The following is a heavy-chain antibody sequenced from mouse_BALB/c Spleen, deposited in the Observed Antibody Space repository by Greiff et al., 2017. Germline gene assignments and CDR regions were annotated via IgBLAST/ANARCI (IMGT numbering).Heavy chain of an antibody. V-gene: IGHV1S56*01. D-gene: IGHD1-1*01. CDR3: ARRGYGSPIDY. CDR2: IYPGNVNT. CDR1: GYTFTSYY. J-gene: IGHJ2*01. Sequence: QVQLQQSGPELVKPGASVRISCKASGYTFTSYYIHWVKQRPGQGLEWIGWIYPGNVNTKYNEKFKGKATLTADKSSSTAYMQLSSLTSEDSAVYFCARRGYGSPIDYWGQGTTLTVAS.